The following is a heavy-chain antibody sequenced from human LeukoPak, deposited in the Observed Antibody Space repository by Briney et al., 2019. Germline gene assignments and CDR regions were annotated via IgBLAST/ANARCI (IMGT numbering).Heavy chain of an antibody. J-gene: IGHJ4*02. CDR1: GYSFTNFW. V-gene: IGHV5-51*01. CDR3: ARPHFDSSGYEFDY. CDR2: IYPGDSDT. D-gene: IGHD3-22*01. Sequence: GESLKISCKGSGYSFTNFWIGWVRQMPGKGLEWMGIIYPGDSDTRYSPSFQGQVTISADKSINTAYLQWSSLKASDTAVYYCARPHFDSSGYEFDYWGQGTLVTVSS.